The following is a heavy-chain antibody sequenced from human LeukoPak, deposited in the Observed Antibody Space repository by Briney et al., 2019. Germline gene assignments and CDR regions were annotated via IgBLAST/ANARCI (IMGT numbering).Heavy chain of an antibody. CDR3: ARADSSSYYGSYYFDY. CDR1: GFTVSSNY. J-gene: IGHJ4*02. CDR2: IYSGGST. D-gene: IGHD3-22*01. V-gene: IGHV3-66*02. Sequence: GGSLRLSCAASGFTVSSNYMSWVRQAPGKGLEWVSVIYSGGSTYYADSVKGRFTISRDNSKNTLYLQMNSLRAEDTAVYYCARADSSSYYGSYYFDYWGQGTLVTVSS.